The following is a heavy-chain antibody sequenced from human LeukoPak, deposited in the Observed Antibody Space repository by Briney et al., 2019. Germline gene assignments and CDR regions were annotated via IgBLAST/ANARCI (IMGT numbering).Heavy chain of an antibody. CDR3: ARDRYNQVDY. Sequence: SETLSLTCAVSGHSISSGYYWGWIRQPPGKGLEWIGSIYHSGSTYYNPSLKSRVTISVDTSKNQFSLKLSSVTAADTAVYYCARDRYNQVDYWGQGTLVTVSS. D-gene: IGHD5-24*01. J-gene: IGHJ4*02. CDR1: GHSISSGYY. CDR2: IYHSGST. V-gene: IGHV4-38-2*02.